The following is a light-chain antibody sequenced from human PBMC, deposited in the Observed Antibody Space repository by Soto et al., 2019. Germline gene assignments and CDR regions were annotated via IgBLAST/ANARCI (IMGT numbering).Light chain of an antibody. CDR1: QSVSSY. CDR2: GAS. Sequence: EIVLPQSPGTLSLSPGERATLSCRASQSVSSYLAWYQQKPGQAPRLLIYGASSRATGIPDRFRGSGSVTDFTLTISRLEPEEFAVYYFQQYGRPSRTFGQGTKVEIK. V-gene: IGKV3-20*01. CDR3: QQYGRPSRT. J-gene: IGKJ1*01.